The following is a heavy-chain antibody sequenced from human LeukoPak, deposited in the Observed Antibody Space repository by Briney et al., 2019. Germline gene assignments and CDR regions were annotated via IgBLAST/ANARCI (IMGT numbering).Heavy chain of an antibody. J-gene: IGHJ5*02. V-gene: IGHV1-2*02. CDR3: ARGSYYGSGSYPLTNWFDP. CDR2: INPNSGGT. CDR1: GYTFTGYY. Sequence: ASVKLSCKASGYTFTGYYMHWVRQAPGQGLEWMGWINPNSGGTNYAQKFQGRLTMTRDTSISTAYMELSRLRSDDTAVYYCARGSYYGSGSYPLTNWFDPWGQGTLVTVPS. D-gene: IGHD3-10*01.